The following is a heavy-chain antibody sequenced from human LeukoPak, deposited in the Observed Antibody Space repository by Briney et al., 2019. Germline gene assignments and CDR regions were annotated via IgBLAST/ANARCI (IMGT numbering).Heavy chain of an antibody. CDR3: ATGGAAAGLNWFDP. CDR2: FDPEDSET. J-gene: IGHJ5*02. CDR1: GYTLTELS. V-gene: IGHV1-24*01. D-gene: IGHD6-13*01. Sequence: GASVRVSCKVSGYTLTELSMHWVRQALRTGDGRRGGFDPEDSETIYAQKFQGRVTMTGDTSTDTAYLELSRLRSEDTAVYYCATGGAAAGLNWFDPWGQGTLVTVSS.